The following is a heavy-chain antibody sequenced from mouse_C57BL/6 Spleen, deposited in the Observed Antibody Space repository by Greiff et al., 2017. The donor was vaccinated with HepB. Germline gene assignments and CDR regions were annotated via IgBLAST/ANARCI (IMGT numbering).Heavy chain of an antibody. CDR3: ARSYYSNYGYFDV. CDR1: GYTFTSYT. Sequence: VKLMESGAELARPGASVKMSCKASGYTFTSYTMHWVNQRPGQGLEWIGYINPSSGYTKYNQKFKDKATLTADKSSSTAYMQLSSLTSEDSAVYYCARSYYSNYGYFDVWGTGTTVTVSS. J-gene: IGHJ1*03. V-gene: IGHV1-4*01. D-gene: IGHD2-5*01. CDR2: INPSSGYT.